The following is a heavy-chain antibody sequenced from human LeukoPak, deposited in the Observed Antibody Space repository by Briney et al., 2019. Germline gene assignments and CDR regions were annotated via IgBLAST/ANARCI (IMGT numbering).Heavy chain of an antibody. J-gene: IGHJ4*02. Sequence: KTSETLSLTCTVSGGSISNYYWSWIRQPAGKGLEWIGRIYTSGSTNYNPSLKSRVTMSVDTSKNQFSLKLSSVTAADTAVYYCARDNRYYYGSGSYYTFFDYWGQGTLVTVSS. CDR1: GGSISNYY. D-gene: IGHD3-10*01. CDR3: ARDNRYYYGSGSYYTFFDY. V-gene: IGHV4-4*07. CDR2: IYTSGST.